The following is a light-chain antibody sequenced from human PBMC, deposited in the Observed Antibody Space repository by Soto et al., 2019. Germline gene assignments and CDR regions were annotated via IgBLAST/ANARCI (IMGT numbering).Light chain of an antibody. J-gene: IGKJ1*01. V-gene: IGKV1-39*01. CDR3: QQSYNSPQT. CDR2: AAS. CDR1: QSLSRY. Sequence: DIQLTKSPSSLSASVGNRVTITCQTSQSLSRYLNWYQHTPGKAPKLLIFAASSLPSGVPSRFSGSGSGTDFTLTSSSLPPEYFATYSYQQSYNSPQTFGRGTKLDIK.